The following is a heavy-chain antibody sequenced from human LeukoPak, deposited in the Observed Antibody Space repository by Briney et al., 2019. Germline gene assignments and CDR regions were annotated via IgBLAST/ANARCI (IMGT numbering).Heavy chain of an antibody. Sequence: GGSLRLSCAASGFTFGSYAMHWVRQAPGKGLEWVAVISYDGGNKYYADSVKGRFTISRDNSKNTLYLQMNSLRAEDTAVYYCARAMSGYSGYTDAFDIWGQGTMVTVSS. V-gene: IGHV3-30-3*01. CDR3: ARAMSGYSGYTDAFDI. CDR2: ISYDGGNK. D-gene: IGHD5-12*01. CDR1: GFTFGSYA. J-gene: IGHJ3*02.